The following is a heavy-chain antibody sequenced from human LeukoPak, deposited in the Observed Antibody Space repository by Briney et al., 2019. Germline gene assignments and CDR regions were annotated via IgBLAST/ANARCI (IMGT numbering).Heavy chain of an antibody. D-gene: IGHD4/OR15-4a*01. CDR2: ISASGGTI. Sequence: GGTLTLSCAASGFTFSDYAMNWVRQAPGKGLQWVSSISASGGTIYYADSVKGRFTISRDNSKNTLYLLINSLRVEDTAIYYCAKGIYGVSGHNIDYGGQGALVTVSS. CDR3: AKGIYGVSGHNIDY. V-gene: IGHV3-23*01. CDR1: GFTFSDYA. J-gene: IGHJ4*02.